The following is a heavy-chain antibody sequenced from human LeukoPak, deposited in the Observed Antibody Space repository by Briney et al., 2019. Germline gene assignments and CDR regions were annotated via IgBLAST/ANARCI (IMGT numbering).Heavy chain of an antibody. D-gene: IGHD5-18*01. V-gene: IGHV1-69*13. CDR1: GGTFSSYA. CDR2: IIPIFGTA. J-gene: IGHJ6*03. Sequence: SVKVSCKASGGTFSSYAISWVRHAPGQGLEWMGGIIPIFGTANYAQKFQGRVTITADESTSTAYMELSSLTSENTAVYYYTAMADRYYYYYMDVWGKGTTVTVSS. CDR3: TAMADRYYYYYMDV.